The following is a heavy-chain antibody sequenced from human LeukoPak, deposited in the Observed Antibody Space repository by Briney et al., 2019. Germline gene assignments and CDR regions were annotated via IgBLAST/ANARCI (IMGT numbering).Heavy chain of an antibody. D-gene: IGHD5-12*01. CDR2: IRTSGRPP. Sequence: GGSLRLSCAPSGFTFSSYEMSWVRQAPRKGLGWLSHIRTSGRPPVSADSVRGHITISRDNAENSLYLQLNSLGAEDPAVYYCARKRGSGYDFDYWGQGTLVTVSS. CDR3: ARKRGSGYDFDY. CDR1: GFTFSSYE. V-gene: IGHV3-48*03. J-gene: IGHJ4*02.